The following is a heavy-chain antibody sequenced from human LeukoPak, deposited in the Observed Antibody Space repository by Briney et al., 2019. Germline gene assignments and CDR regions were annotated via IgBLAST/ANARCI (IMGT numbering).Heavy chain of an antibody. J-gene: IGHJ6*02. CDR2: IYPGDSDT. V-gene: IGHV5-51*01. Sequence: GESLKISCKGSGYSFTSYWIGWVRQMPGKGLEWMGIIYPGDSDTRYSPSFQGQVTISADKSISTAYLQWSSLKASDTAMYYCARAVGMGYSFPYRYGMAVWGQGTTVTVSS. CDR1: GYSFTSYW. CDR3: ARAVGMGYSFPYRYGMAV. D-gene: IGHD2-15*01.